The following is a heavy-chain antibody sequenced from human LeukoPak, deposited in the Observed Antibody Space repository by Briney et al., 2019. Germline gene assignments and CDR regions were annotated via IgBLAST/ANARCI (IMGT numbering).Heavy chain of an antibody. CDR3: ARNGYYSADY. CDR2: IYHSGST. D-gene: IGHD4-17*01. CDR1: GGSITSNW. V-gene: IGHV4-4*02. J-gene: IGHJ4*02. Sequence: SETLSLTCVVSGGSITSNWWSWVRQPPGKGLEWIGEIYHSGSTTYNPSLKSRVTISMDTSKTQFSLKLNSVTAADTAVYYCARNGYYSADYWGQGTLVTVSS.